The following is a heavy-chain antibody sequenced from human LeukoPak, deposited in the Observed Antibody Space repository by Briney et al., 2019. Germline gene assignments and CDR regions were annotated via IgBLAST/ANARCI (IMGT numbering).Heavy chain of an antibody. CDR2: TYYRSKWYN. CDR1: GDSVSSNSAA. V-gene: IGHV6-1*01. Sequence: QTLSLPCAISGDSVSSNSAAWNWIRQSPSRGLEWLGRTYYRSKWYNEYAISVKSRITINPDTSKNQFSLQLNSVTPEDTAAYYCASTYGGHFQHWGQGTLVTVSS. J-gene: IGHJ1*01. D-gene: IGHD4-23*01. CDR3: ASTYGGHFQH.